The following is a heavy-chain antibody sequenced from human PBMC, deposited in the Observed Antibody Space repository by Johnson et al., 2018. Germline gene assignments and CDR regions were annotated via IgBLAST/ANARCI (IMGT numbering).Heavy chain of an antibody. D-gene: IGHD5-12*01. CDR2: IRYSGKTV. CDR1: GFRFSDHY. Sequence: QVQLVQSGGGLVKPGGSLSLSCAASGFRFSDHYMSWIRQAAGRGLEWVSHIRYSGKTVYYSDSGRGRFTISRDNVRQSVFLQMKSLTAENTAVYYCSRAWMNAHDAFEIWGQGTMVTGSS. CDR3: SRAWMNAHDAFEI. V-gene: IGHV3-11*01. J-gene: IGHJ3*02.